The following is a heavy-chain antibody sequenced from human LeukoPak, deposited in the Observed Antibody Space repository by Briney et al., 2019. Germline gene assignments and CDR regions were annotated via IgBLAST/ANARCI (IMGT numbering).Heavy chain of an antibody. Sequence: GGSLRVSCAASGFTFSSYCMDWVRQAPGKGLVWVSGINSDGRMTRYAESVKGRFTISRDNAKNTLYLQMNSLRAEDTSVYYCARVGSTYGPHAFDIWGQGTMVTVSS. J-gene: IGHJ3*02. CDR2: INSDGRMT. CDR3: ARVGSTYGPHAFDI. CDR1: GFTFSSYC. D-gene: IGHD3-10*01. V-gene: IGHV3-74*01.